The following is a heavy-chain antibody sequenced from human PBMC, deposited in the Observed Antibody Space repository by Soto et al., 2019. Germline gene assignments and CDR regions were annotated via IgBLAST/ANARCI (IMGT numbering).Heavy chain of an antibody. Sequence: GGSLRLSCAASGFTFSSYAMHWVRQAPGKGLEWVAVISYDGCNKYYADSVKGRFTISRDNSKNTLYLQMNSLRAEDTAVYYCARDYYDSSGYYYYFDYWGQGTLVTVSS. CDR3: ARDYYDSSGYYYYFDY. J-gene: IGHJ4*02. V-gene: IGHV3-30-3*01. CDR1: GFTFSSYA. D-gene: IGHD3-22*01. CDR2: ISYDGCNK.